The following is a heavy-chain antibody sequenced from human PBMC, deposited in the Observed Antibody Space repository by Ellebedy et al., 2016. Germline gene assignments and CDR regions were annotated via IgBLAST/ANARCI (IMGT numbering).Heavy chain of an antibody. Sequence: GGSLRLSCAASGFIVSSNYMSWVRQAPGKGLEWVSVIYSGGSTYYADSVKGRFTISRDNSKNTLYLQMNSLRAEDTAVYYCARDSYGARGDFQHWGQGTLVTVSS. V-gene: IGHV3-53*01. CDR2: IYSGGST. J-gene: IGHJ1*01. CDR3: ARDSYGARGDFQH. D-gene: IGHD4-17*01. CDR1: GFIVSSNY.